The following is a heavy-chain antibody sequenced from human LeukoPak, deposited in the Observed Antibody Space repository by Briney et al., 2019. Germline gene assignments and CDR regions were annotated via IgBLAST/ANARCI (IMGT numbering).Heavy chain of an antibody. V-gene: IGHV4-61*01. Sequence: SGTLSLTCAVSGGSISSSYYWSWIRQPPGKGLEWIGYIYYSGSTNYNPSLKSRVTISVDTSKNQFSLKLSSVTAADTAVYYCARGGTRGVIIPSNWFDPWGQGTLVTVSS. CDR2: IYYSGST. J-gene: IGHJ5*02. CDR1: GGSISSSYY. CDR3: ARGGTRGVIIPSNWFDP. D-gene: IGHD3-10*01.